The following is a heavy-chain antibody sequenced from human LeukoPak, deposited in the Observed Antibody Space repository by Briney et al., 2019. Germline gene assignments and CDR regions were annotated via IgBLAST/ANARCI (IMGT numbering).Heavy chain of an antibody. J-gene: IGHJ3*02. V-gene: IGHV4-39*01. Sequence: SSETLSLTCTVSGDFLSSSSHYWGWIRQPPGERLQWVASLHHTGRHHTNTDLKGRVTISMDTAKSQFSLKVNSVTAADSGVYYCVAEMTASAAFDIWGQGTMVAVSS. CDR3: VAEMTASAAFDI. D-gene: IGHD2-21*02. CDR2: LHHTGRH. CDR1: GDFLSSSSHY.